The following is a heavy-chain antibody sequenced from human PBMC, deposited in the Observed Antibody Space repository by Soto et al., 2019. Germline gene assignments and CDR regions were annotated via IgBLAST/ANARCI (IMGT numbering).Heavy chain of an antibody. J-gene: IGHJ1*01. CDR2: IYYSGST. Sequence: PSETLSLTCTVSGGSVSSGSYYWSWIRQPPGKGLEWIGYIYYSGSTNYNPSLKSRVTISVDTSKNQFSLKLSSVTAADTAVYYCARGDTMIVKSPPGVFQHWGQGTLVTVSS. D-gene: IGHD3-22*01. CDR1: GGSVSSGSYY. V-gene: IGHV4-61*01. CDR3: ARGDTMIVKSPPGVFQH.